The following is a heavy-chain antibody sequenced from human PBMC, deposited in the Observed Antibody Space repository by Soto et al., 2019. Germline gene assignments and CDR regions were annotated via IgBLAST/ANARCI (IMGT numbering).Heavy chain of an antibody. CDR1: GYTFTSYD. V-gene: IGHV1-8*01. D-gene: IGHD3-3*01. CDR3: VIGRRRAYYDFWSGYSWFDP. CDR2: MNPNSGNT. Sequence: ASVKVSCKASGYTFTSYDINWVRQATGQGLEWMGWMNPNSGNTGYAQKFQGRVTMTRNTSISTAYKKMSSMSSANTTVYFCVIGRRRAYYDFWSGYSWFDPWGQGTLVTVSS. J-gene: IGHJ5*02.